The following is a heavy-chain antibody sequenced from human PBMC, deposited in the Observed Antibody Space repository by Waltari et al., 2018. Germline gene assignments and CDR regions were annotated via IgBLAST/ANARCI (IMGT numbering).Heavy chain of an antibody. Sequence: QVQLQESGPGLVKPSETLSLTCTVSGGSISSYYWSWIRQPTGKGLECSGYIYYSGSTNYNPSLKSRVTISVDTSKNQFSRKLSSVTAADTAVYYCARVRAAADAFDIWGQGTMVSVSS. CDR1: GGSISSYY. D-gene: IGHD6-13*01. J-gene: IGHJ3*02. CDR2: IYYSGST. V-gene: IGHV4-59*01. CDR3: ARVRAAADAFDI.